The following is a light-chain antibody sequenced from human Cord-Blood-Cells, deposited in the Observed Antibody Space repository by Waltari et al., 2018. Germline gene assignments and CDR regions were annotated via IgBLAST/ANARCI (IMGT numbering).Light chain of an antibody. CDR1: QSISSY. Sequence: DIQMTQSPSSLSASVGDRVTITCRASQSISSYLNWYQQKPGKAPKLLIYAASSLQCGVPSRFSGSGSGTDFTLTISSLQPEDFATYYCQQNYSTPRTFGQGTKVEIK. CDR2: AAS. V-gene: IGKV1-39*01. J-gene: IGKJ1*01. CDR3: QQNYSTPRT.